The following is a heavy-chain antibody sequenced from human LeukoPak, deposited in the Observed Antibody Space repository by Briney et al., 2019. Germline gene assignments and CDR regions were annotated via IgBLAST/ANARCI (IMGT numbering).Heavy chain of an antibody. CDR2: IYYSGST. CDR1: GGSISSYY. D-gene: IGHD2-15*01. V-gene: IGHV4-59*01. Sequence: SETLSLTCTVSGGSISSYYWSWIRQPPGKGLEWIGYIYYSGSTNYNPSLKSRVTISVDTSKNQFSLKLSSVTTADTAVYYCARVMGRSQNWFDPWGQGTLVTVSS. CDR3: ARVMGRSQNWFDP. J-gene: IGHJ5*02.